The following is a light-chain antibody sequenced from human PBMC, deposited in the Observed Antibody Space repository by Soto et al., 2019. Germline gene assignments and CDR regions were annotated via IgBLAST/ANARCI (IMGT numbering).Light chain of an antibody. J-gene: IGKJ4*01. Sequence: EIMLSQSPGTLSLSPGERATLSCRASQSVSSTYLAWYQQQPGQAPRLLIYGASNRATGIPDRFSGSGSGTDFTLTISRLEPEDFAVYYCQQYGSSPLTFGGGTKVDI. CDR2: GAS. CDR3: QQYGSSPLT. V-gene: IGKV3-20*01. CDR1: QSVSSTY.